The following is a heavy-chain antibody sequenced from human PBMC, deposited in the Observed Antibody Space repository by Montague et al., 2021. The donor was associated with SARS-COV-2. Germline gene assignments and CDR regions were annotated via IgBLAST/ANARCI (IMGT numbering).Heavy chain of an antibody. CDR1: GDSISSTTFY. J-gene: IGHJ4*02. D-gene: IGHD6-19*01. V-gene: IGHV4-61*05. CDR2: IYESDTT. Sequence: SETLSLTCTVSGDSISSTTFYWSWIRQSPGKGREWIGSIYESDTTNYNPSLKSRVAMSLDTPNNQLSLKITSVTVADTAMYYCVTAGKTAVAGQFDYWGQGILVTVSS. CDR3: VTAGKTAVAGQFDY.